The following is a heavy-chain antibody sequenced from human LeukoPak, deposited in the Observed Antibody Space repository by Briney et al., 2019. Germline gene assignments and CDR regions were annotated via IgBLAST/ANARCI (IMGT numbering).Heavy chain of an antibody. Sequence: GGSLRLSCAASGFTFSSYGMNWVRQAQGKGLEWVSAISGSGGSTYYADSVKGRFTISRDNSKNTLYLQMNSLTAEDTAVYYCAKVFLEQQLAYYYGMDVWGQGNTVTVSS. CDR1: GFTFSSYG. CDR3: AKVFLEQQLAYYYGMDV. D-gene: IGHD6-13*01. CDR2: ISGSGGST. V-gene: IGHV3-23*01. J-gene: IGHJ6*02.